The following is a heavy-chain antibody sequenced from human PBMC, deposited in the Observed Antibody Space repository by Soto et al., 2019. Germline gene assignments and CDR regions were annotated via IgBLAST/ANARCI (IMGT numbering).Heavy chain of an antibody. V-gene: IGHV1-18*04. CDR2: ISAYNGNT. D-gene: IGHD2-2*01. J-gene: IGHJ6*02. CDR1: GYSFTSYG. Sequence: SVKVSCNASGYSFTSYGSSWLRQYPGQGLEWMGWISAYNGNTNYAQKLQGRVTMTTDTSTSTAYMELRSLRSDDTAVYYCARGRSIVPVPAATNYYGMDVWGQGITVTVSS. CDR3: ARGRSIVPVPAATNYYGMDV.